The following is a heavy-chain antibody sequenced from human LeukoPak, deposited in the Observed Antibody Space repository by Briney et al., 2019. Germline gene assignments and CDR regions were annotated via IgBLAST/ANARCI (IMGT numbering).Heavy chain of an antibody. CDR1: GFTFSSYG. V-gene: IGHV3-33*01. Sequence: GGSLRLSCAASGFTFSSYGMHWVRQAPGKGLEWVAVIWYDGSNKYYADSVKGRLTISRDNSKNTLYLQMNSLKAEDTAVYYCARDRFYGSGSDIFNYWGQGTLVTVSS. CDR2: IWYDGSNK. D-gene: IGHD3-10*01. CDR3: ARDRFYGSGSDIFNY. J-gene: IGHJ4*02.